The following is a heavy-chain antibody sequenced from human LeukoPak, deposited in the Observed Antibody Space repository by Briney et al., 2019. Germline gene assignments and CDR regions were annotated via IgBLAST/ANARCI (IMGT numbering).Heavy chain of an antibody. CDR3: ARDSPTTYSTGWYTDS. V-gene: IGHV4-4*02. Sequence: VTLSLTCAVSGGSISSSNWWSWVRQPPGKGLEWIGEIYHSGSTSYNPSLKSRVTMSVDKSKNQFSLNLTSVTAADTAVYYCARDSPTTYSTGWYTDSWGQGTLVTVSS. J-gene: IGHJ4*02. D-gene: IGHD6-19*01. CDR2: IYHSGST. CDR1: GGSISSSNW.